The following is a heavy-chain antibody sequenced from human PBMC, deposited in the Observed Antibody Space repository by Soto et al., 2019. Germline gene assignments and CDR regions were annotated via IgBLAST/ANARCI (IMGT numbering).Heavy chain of an antibody. V-gene: IGHV1-3*01. D-gene: IGHD5-18*01. J-gene: IGHJ4*02. CDR2: INAGNGNT. Sequence: ASVKVSCKASGYTFTGYAMHWVRQAPGQRLEWMGWINAGNGNTKYSQKFQGRVTITADKSTSTAYMELSSLRSEDTAVYYCARKDTAMGQNYFDYWGQGTLVTVSS. CDR1: GYTFTGYA. CDR3: ARKDTAMGQNYFDY.